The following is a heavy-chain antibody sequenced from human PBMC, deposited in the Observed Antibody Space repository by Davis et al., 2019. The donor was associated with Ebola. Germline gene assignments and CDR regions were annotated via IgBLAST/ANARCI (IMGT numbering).Heavy chain of an antibody. CDR2: IRSKIYGGTT. CDR3: SRDDYPV. Sequence: GESLKISCTASGFTFGDYAMTWVRQVPGKGLAWVGFIRSKIYGGTTEYAASVEGRFSISRDDSKSIVYLQMNSLKTEDTAVYYCSRDDYPVWGQGTLVTVSS. V-gene: IGHV3-49*04. CDR1: GFTFGDYA. D-gene: IGHD4-11*01. J-gene: IGHJ4*02.